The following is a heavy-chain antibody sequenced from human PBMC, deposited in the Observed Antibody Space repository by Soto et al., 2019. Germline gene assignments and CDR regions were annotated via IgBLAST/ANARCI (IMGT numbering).Heavy chain of an antibody. V-gene: IGHV1-69*13. J-gene: IGHJ6*02. D-gene: IGHD2-2*01. Sequence: GASVKVSCKLSGGAFSNYAISWMRQAPGQGLEWMGGIIPIFGTANYAQKFQGRVTITADESTSTAYMELSSLRSEDTAVYYCARDCSSTSCYPRDYYYGMDVWGQGTTVTVSS. CDR1: GGAFSNYA. CDR2: IIPIFGTA. CDR3: ARDCSSTSCYPRDYYYGMDV.